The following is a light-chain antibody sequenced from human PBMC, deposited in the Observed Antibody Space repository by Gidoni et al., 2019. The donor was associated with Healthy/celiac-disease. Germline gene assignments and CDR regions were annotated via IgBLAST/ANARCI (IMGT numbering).Light chain of an antibody. V-gene: IGLV3-1*01. Sequence: SYELTQPPSVSVSPGHTASLTCSGDKLGDKYACWYQQKPGQSPVLVIYQDSKRPPGIPERFSGSNSGNTATLTISGTQAMDEADYYCQAWDSSTLVVFGGGTKLTVL. J-gene: IGLJ2*01. CDR2: QDS. CDR3: QAWDSSTLVV. CDR1: KLGDKY.